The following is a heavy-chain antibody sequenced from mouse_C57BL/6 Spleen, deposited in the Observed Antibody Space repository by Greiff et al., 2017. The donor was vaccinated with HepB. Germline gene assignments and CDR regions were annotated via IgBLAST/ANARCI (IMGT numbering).Heavy chain of an antibody. D-gene: IGHD2-4*01. CDR3: TSPYDYDEFDY. CDR1: GYTFTSYW. V-gene: IGHV1-5*01. CDR2: IYPGNSDT. J-gene: IGHJ2*01. Sequence: EVQLQQSGTVLARPGASVKMSCKTSGYTFTSYWMHWVKQRPGQGLEWIGAIYPGNSDTSYNQKFKGKAKLTAVTSASTAYMELSSLTNEDSAVYYCTSPYDYDEFDYWGQGTTLTVSS.